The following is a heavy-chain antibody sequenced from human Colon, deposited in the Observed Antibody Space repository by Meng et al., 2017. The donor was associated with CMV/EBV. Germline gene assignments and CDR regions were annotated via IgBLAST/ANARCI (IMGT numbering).Heavy chain of an antibody. CDR2: IWYHGRDM. CDR3: ARDLAVGRIWFDP. J-gene: IGHJ5*02. D-gene: IGHD6-19*01. CDR1: GLTFSNCG. Sequence: ASGLTFSNCGMHWVRQAPGKGLEWVADIWYHGRDMYYTDSVKGRFTISRDDSKSTVYLQMNSLRVEDTAVYYCARDLAVGRIWFDPWGQGTLVTVSS. V-gene: IGHV3-33*01.